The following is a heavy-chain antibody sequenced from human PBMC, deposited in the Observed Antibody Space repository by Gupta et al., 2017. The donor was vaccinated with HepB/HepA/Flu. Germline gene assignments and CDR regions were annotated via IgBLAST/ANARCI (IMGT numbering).Heavy chain of an antibody. CDR1: GGSVSSSSYY. CDR3: ARHEAETLSYGDYVIEEDWFDP. D-gene: IGHD4-17*01. CDR2: IFYSGRT. Sequence: QPQLQESGPGLVKPSGTLSLTCSVSGGSVSSSSYYWGWIRQPPGKGLEWIGSIFYSGRTYWNPSLRSRLTISIDTSKNQFSLRLSSVTAADTAIYYCARHEAETLSYGDYVIEEDWFDPWGQGTLVTVSS. V-gene: IGHV4-39*01. J-gene: IGHJ5*02.